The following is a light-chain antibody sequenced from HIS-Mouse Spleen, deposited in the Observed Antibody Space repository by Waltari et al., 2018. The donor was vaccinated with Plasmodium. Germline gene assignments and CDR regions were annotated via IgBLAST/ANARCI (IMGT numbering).Light chain of an antibody. J-gene: IGLJ3*02. CDR2: KDS. Sequence: SYELTQPPSVSVSPGQTARITCPGDALPKQYAYWYQQKPGQAPGLGIYKDSERPSGIPERFSGSSSGTTVTLTISGVQAEDEADYYCQSADSSGTYWVFGGGTKLTVL. CDR3: QSADSSGTYWV. V-gene: IGLV3-25*03. CDR1: ALPKQY.